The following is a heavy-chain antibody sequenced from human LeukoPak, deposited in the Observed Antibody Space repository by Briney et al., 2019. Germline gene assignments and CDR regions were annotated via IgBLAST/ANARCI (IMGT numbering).Heavy chain of an antibody. CDR2: ISGSSDNT. J-gene: IGHJ4*02. Sequence: GGSLRLSCAASGFTFSNYAMSWVRQAPGKGLEWVSSISGSSDNTNYADSVKGRFTISRDNSKNILYLQMNSLTAEDTAVYWCAKDPINWGSIYFDCWGQGTLVTVSS. D-gene: IGHD7-27*01. CDR3: AKDPINWGSIYFDC. CDR1: GFTFSNYA. V-gene: IGHV3-23*01.